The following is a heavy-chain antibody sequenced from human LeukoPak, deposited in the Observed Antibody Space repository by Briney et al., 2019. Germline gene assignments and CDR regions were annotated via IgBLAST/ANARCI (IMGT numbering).Heavy chain of an antibody. V-gene: IGHV3-21*01. CDR3: ARGYSSSWHHYYYYMDV. CDR2: ISSSSSYI. D-gene: IGHD6-13*01. J-gene: IGHJ6*03. CDR1: GFTFSSYG. Sequence: GGSPRLSCAASGFTFSSYGMSWVRQAPGKGLEWVSSISSSSSYIYYADSVKGRFTISRDNAKNSLYLQMNSLRAEDTAVYYCARGYSSSWHHYYYYMDVWGKGTTVTVSS.